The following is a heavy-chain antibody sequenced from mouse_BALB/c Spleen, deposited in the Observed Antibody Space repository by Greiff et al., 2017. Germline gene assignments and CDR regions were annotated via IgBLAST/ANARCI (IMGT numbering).Heavy chain of an antibody. V-gene: IGHV3-2*02. CDR2: ISYSGST. J-gene: IGHJ3*01. CDR3: ARKDGYGNYGFAY. CDR1: GYSITSDYA. Sequence: EVKLQQSGPGLVKPSQSLSLTCTVTGYSITSDYAWNWIRQFPGNKLEWMGYISYSGSTSYNPSLKSRISITRDTSKNQFFLQLNSVTTEDTATYYCARKDGYGNYGFAYWGQGTLVTVSA. D-gene: IGHD2-10*02.